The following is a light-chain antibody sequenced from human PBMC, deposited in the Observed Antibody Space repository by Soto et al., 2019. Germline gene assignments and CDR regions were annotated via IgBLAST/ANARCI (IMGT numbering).Light chain of an antibody. Sequence: QSVLTQPPSVSEAPRQRVTTSCSGSSSNIGNNAVNWYQQLPGQAPKIVIYYDDLLTSGVSDRFSGSKSGTSASLAISALQSDDEADYYCAAWDDSLNAYVFGPGTKVTVL. CDR1: SSNIGNNA. CDR3: AAWDDSLNAYV. CDR2: YDD. V-gene: IGLV1-36*01. J-gene: IGLJ1*01.